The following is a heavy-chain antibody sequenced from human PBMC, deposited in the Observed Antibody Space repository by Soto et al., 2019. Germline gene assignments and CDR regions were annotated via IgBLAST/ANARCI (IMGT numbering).Heavy chain of an antibody. D-gene: IGHD5-18*01. V-gene: IGHV1-2*02. CDR3: ARVGDTAMTPFDY. CDR2: INPNSGGT. Sequence: SVKVSCKASGYTFTVYYMHWVRQAPGQGLEWMGWINPNSGGTNYAQKFQGRVTMTRDTSISTAYMELSRLRSDDTAVYYCARVGDTAMTPFDYWGQGTLVTVSS. J-gene: IGHJ4*02. CDR1: GYTFTVYY.